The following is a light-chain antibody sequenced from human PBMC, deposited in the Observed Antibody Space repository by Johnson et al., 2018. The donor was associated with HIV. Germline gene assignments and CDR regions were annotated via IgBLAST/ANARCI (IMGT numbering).Light chain of an antibody. CDR1: SSNIGNHY. Sequence: QSVLTQPPSVSAAPGQKFTISCSGTSSNIGNHYVSWYQLLPGTAPKLLIYDNNQRPSGIPDRFSVSKSGTSATLGITGLQTGDEADYYCGTWDSSLSTYVFGSGTKVTVL. V-gene: IGLV1-51*01. CDR3: GTWDSSLSTYV. CDR2: DNN. J-gene: IGLJ1*01.